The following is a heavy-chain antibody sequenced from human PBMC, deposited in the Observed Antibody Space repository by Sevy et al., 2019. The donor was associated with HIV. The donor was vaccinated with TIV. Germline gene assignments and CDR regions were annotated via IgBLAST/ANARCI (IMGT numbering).Heavy chain of an antibody. Sequence: GRSLRLSCAASGFTFSSYNMHWVRQAPGKGLEWVSFIRYDGSSKYYADSVKGRFTVSRDNSKNTLYLEMNSLRGEDTAVYNCAKDPVDGDYTITHWGQGTLVTVSS. J-gene: IGHJ4*02. V-gene: IGHV3-30*02. CDR1: GFTFSSYN. CDR2: IRYDGSSK. CDR3: AKDPVDGDYTITH. D-gene: IGHD4-17*01.